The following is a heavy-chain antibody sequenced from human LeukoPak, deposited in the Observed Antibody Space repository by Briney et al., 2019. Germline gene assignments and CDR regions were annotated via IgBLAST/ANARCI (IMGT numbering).Heavy chain of an antibody. D-gene: IGHD3-10*01. J-gene: IGHJ4*02. Sequence: GSLRLSCAASGFTFSDYYMSWIRQAPGKGLEWVSYISCSSTYTNHADSVKGRFTISRDNAKNSLYLQMNSLRAEDTAVYYCARDPQPGAPDYFDYWRQGT. CDR2: ISCSSTYT. V-gene: IGHV3-11*06. CDR3: ARDPQPGAPDYFDY. CDR1: GFTFSDYY.